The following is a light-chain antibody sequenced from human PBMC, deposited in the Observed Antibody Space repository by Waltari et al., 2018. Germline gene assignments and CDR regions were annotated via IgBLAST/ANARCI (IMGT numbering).Light chain of an antibody. CDR2: DAS. J-gene: IGKJ1*01. CDR1: QSVASNY. V-gene: IGKV3D-20*01. CDR3: QQYAGSPWT. Sequence: EIVLTQSPATLSFSPGERATLSCGASQSVASNYLAWYQQKPGLAPRLLIYDASSRATGIPARFSGSGSGTDFTLTISRLEPEDFAVYFCQQYAGSPWTFGQGTKVEIK.